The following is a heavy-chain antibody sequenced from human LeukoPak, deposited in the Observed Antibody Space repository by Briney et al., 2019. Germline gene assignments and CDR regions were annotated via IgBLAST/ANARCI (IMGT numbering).Heavy chain of an antibody. D-gene: IGHD3-16*01. J-gene: IGHJ4*02. CDR1: GGTFSSYA. Sequence: SVKVSCKASGGTFSSYAISWVRQAPRQGLEWMGRIIPIFGIANYAQKFQGRVTITADKSTSTAYMELSSLRSEDTAVYYCAREPEGESFDYWGQGTLVTVSS. CDR2: IIPIFGIA. V-gene: IGHV1-69*04. CDR3: AREPEGESFDY.